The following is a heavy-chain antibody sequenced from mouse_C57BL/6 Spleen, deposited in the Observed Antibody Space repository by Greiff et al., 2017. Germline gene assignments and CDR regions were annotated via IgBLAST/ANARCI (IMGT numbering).Heavy chain of an antibody. J-gene: IGHJ3*01. V-gene: IGHV1-85*01. CDR3: ARSGLYYGNHGGFAY. CDR2: IYPRDGST. CDR1: GYTFTSYD. D-gene: IGHD2-1*01. Sequence: QVQLKESGPELVKPGASVKLSCKASGYTFTSYDINWVKQRPGQGLEWIGWIYPRDGSTKYNEKFKGKATLTVDTSSSTAYMELHSLTSEDSAVYFCARSGLYYGNHGGFAYWGQGTLVTVSA.